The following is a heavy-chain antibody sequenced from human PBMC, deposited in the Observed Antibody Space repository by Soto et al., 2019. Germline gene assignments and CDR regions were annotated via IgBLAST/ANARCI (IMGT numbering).Heavy chain of an antibody. Sequence: SETLSLTCTVSGGSISSSSYYWGWIRQPPGKGLEWIGSIYYSGSTYYNPPLKSRVTISVDTSKNQFSPKLSSVTAADTAVYYCARHLDYYDSSGYYGRHWYFDLWGRGTLVTVSS. V-gene: IGHV4-39*01. CDR2: IYYSGST. CDR1: GGSISSSSYY. CDR3: ARHLDYYDSSGYYGRHWYFDL. D-gene: IGHD3-22*01. J-gene: IGHJ2*01.